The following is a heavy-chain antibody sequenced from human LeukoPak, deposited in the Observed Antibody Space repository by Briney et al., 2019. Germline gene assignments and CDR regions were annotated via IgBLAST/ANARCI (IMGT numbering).Heavy chain of an antibody. Sequence: GGSLRLSCAASGFSVSTSYLSWVRQAPGKGLEWVSVIYSGGSTYYADSVKGRFTISRDNSKNTLYLQMTSLRAEDTAVYYCARHEGTAAPSSYYGMDVWGQGTTVTVFS. CDR2: IYSGGST. CDR3: ARHEGTAAPSSYYGMDV. D-gene: IGHD2-21*02. V-gene: IGHV3-53*01. CDR1: GFSVSTSY. J-gene: IGHJ6*02.